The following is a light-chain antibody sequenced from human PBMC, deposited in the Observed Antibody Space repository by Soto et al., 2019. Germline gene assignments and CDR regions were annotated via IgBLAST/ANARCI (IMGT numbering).Light chain of an antibody. CDR3: QQYVSSTRT. V-gene: IGKV2D-29*01. CDR1: QSLLHSDGKTY. CDR2: EVS. J-gene: IGKJ1*01. Sequence: DIVMTQTPLSLSVTPGQPASISCKSSQSLLHSDGKTYLYWYLQKPGQPPQLLIYEVSNRFSGVPDRFSGSGSGTDFTLTISRLEPEDFAVYYCQQYVSSTRTFGQGTKVDIK.